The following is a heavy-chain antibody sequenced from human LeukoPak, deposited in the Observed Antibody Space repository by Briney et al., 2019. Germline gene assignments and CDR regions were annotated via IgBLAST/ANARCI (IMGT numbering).Heavy chain of an antibody. CDR1: GYTFTSNA. CDR2: INTNTGNP. J-gene: IGHJ4*02. Sequence: ASVKVSCKASGYTFTSNAMNWVRQAPGQGLEWMGWINTNTGNPTYAQGFTGRFVFSLDTSVSTAYLQISSLKAEDTAMYYCARDWYCGGDCSLFDYWGQGTLVTVSS. V-gene: IGHV7-4-1*02. CDR3: ARDWYCGGDCSLFDY. D-gene: IGHD2-21*02.